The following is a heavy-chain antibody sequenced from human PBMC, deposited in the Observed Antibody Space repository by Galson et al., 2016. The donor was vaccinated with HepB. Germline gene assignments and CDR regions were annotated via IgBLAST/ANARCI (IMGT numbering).Heavy chain of an antibody. D-gene: IGHD3-16*01. CDR3: ARIIRPFAEFDS. Sequence: SLRLSCAASGFAFTNYWMDWVRQAPGKRLVWVSRISGDGSRVNYADFVKGRVTLSRDNAKNSLYLQMDNLRAEDTAVYYCARIIRPFAEFDSWGQGTLVTVAS. CDR2: ISGDGSRV. CDR1: GFAFTNYW. V-gene: IGHV3-74*01. J-gene: IGHJ4*02.